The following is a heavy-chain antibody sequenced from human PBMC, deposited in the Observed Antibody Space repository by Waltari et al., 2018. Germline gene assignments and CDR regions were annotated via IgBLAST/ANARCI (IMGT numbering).Heavy chain of an antibody. V-gene: IGHV3-21*01. Sequence: EVQLVESGGGLVKPGGSLRLSCGASGFTLRCYSMNWVRQAPGKGLEWVSSISSSSSYIYYVDSVKGRFTISRDNAKNSMNLQMNSLRADDTAVYYCARGAYGSGSYVYGMDVWGQGTTVTVSS. D-gene: IGHD3-10*01. J-gene: IGHJ6*02. CDR1: GFTLRCYS. CDR3: ARGAYGSGSYVYGMDV. CDR2: ISSSSSYI.